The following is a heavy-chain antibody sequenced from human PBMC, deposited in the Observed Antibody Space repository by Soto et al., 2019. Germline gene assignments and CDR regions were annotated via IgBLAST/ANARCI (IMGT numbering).Heavy chain of an antibody. V-gene: IGHV1-69*06. Sequence: QVQLVQSGAEVKKPGSSVKVSCKASGGTFSSYAISWVRQAPGQGLEWMGGIIPIFGTANYAQKFQGRDTITADKSTRTDYMELSSLRSEDTAVYYCASDGHEFGELSVGGWGQGTLVTVSS. J-gene: IGHJ4*02. CDR2: IIPIFGTA. CDR1: GGTFSSYA. D-gene: IGHD3-10*01. CDR3: ASDGHEFGELSVGG.